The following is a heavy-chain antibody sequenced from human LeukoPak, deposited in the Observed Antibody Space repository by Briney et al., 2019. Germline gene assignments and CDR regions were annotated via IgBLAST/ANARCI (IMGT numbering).Heavy chain of an antibody. Sequence: QPGGSLRLSCAASGFTFSSYAMSWVRQAPGKGLEYVSGISSGGTRYDADSVRGRFTISRDNSRNTLYLQMSSLRAEDTAIYYCAKAGGLAIEYFQHWGQGTLVTVSS. CDR2: ISSGGTR. V-gene: IGHV3-23*01. CDR1: GFTFSSYA. J-gene: IGHJ1*01. D-gene: IGHD3-10*01. CDR3: AKAGGLAIEYFQH.